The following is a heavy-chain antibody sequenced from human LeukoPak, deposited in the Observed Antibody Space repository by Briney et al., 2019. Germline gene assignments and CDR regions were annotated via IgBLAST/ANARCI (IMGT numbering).Heavy chain of an antibody. CDR2: ISGGGEST. CDR3: AKGKYSSGGVPDY. V-gene: IGHV3-23*01. Sequence: GGSLRLSCAASGFSFSIYAMSWVRQAPGKGLEWVSSISGGGESTYYADSVKGRFTVSRDNSKNTLYLQINSLRGEDTAVYYCAKGKYSSGGVPDYWGQGTLVTVSP. CDR1: GFSFSIYA. D-gene: IGHD6-19*01. J-gene: IGHJ4*02.